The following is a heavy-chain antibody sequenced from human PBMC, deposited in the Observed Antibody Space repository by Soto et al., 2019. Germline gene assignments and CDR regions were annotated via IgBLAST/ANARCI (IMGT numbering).Heavy chain of an antibody. CDR2: ISGSGGST. CDR3: AKDEYYGSTTPNWFDP. V-gene: IGHV3-23*01. J-gene: IGHJ5*02. D-gene: IGHD3-10*01. Sequence: TGGSKRLSCAASGFTFRSYAMSWVRQDTGKGLEWVSAISGSGGSTYYADSVKGRFTISRDNSKNTLYLQMNSLRAEDTAVYYCAKDEYYGSTTPNWFDPWGQGTLVTVSS. CDR1: GFTFRSYA.